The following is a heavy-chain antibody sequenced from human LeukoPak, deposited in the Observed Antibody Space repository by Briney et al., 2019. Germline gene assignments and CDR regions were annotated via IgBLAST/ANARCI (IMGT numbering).Heavy chain of an antibody. CDR1: GGSMSGYF. CDR2: IYTSGSS. J-gene: IGHJ4*02. CDR3: ARSSYSSSWYDY. V-gene: IGHV4-4*07. Sequence: SETLSLTCTVSGGSMSGYFWAWIRQPAGVGLEWIGRIYTSGSSDYNPSLKSRVTMSVDMSKNQFSLKLPSVTPEDTAVYYCARSSYSSSWYDYWGQGTLVTVSS. D-gene: IGHD6-13*01.